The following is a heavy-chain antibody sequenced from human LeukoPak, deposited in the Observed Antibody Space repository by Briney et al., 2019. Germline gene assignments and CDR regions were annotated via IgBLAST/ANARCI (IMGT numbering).Heavy chain of an antibody. CDR2: ISHEENNK. Sequence: PGGSLRLSCAASGFSFSGYALHWVRQSPGKGLEWVAVISHEENNKCYADSVKGRFTISRDNSKNTVYLQMNSLSAEDTAVYYCARDRYYGSGSQKFDYWGQGTLVTVSS. CDR1: GFSFSGYA. CDR3: ARDRYYGSGSQKFDY. J-gene: IGHJ4*02. D-gene: IGHD3-10*01. V-gene: IGHV3-30-3*01.